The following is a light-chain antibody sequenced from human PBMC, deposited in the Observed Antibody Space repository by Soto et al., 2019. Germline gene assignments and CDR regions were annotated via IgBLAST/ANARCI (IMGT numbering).Light chain of an antibody. CDR3: QQYDKWPQT. V-gene: IGKV3-15*01. CDR2: GEF. CDR1: QGVGTK. Sequence: EIVMTQSPATLSVSPGERVTLSCRASQGVGTKLAWYQQKPGQAPRLLIYGEFIRATGIPARFSGSGSGTEFTLTISSLQSEDFAVYYCQQYDKWPQTFGQGTRLEIK. J-gene: IGKJ5*01.